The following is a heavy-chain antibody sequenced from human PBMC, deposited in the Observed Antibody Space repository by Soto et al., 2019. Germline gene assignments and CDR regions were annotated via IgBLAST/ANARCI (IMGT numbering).Heavy chain of an antibody. Sequence: GASVNVSCKASGYTFTSYGISWVRQAPGQGLEWMGWVNAYNGNTNYAQKFQGRVTMTTDTSTSTAYMELRSLRSDDTAVYYCAREAVSGRTGFDYWGQGTLVTVSS. CDR2: VNAYNGNT. V-gene: IGHV1-18*01. CDR3: AREAVSGRTGFDY. J-gene: IGHJ4*02. D-gene: IGHD6-19*01. CDR1: GYTFTSYG.